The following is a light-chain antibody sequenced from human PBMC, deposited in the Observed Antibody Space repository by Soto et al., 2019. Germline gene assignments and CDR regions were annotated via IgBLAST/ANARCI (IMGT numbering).Light chain of an antibody. J-gene: IGKJ5*01. V-gene: IGKV3-11*01. Sequence: EIVLTQSPATLSLSPGERATLSCRASQSVSNYLAWYQQKPGQAPRLLIYDASNRATGIPARFSGSGSGTDFTLTISSLEPEDFPVYYCQQRSNWPPSTFGQGTRLEMK. CDR3: QQRSNWPPST. CDR2: DAS. CDR1: QSVSNY.